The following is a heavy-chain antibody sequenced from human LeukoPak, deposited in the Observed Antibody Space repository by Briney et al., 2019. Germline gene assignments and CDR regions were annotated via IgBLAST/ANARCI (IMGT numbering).Heavy chain of an antibody. CDR3: ARRGSGSYYSEREFDY. V-gene: IGHV3-23*01. CDR2: ISGSGGTA. Sequence: AGGSLRLSCAASGFTFSIYAMSWVRQAPGKGLEWVSAISGSGGTAYYADSVKGRFTISRDNSKNTLYLQMNSLRAEDTAVYYCARRGSGSYYSEREFDYWGQGTLVTVSS. D-gene: IGHD3-10*01. J-gene: IGHJ4*02. CDR1: GFTFSIYA.